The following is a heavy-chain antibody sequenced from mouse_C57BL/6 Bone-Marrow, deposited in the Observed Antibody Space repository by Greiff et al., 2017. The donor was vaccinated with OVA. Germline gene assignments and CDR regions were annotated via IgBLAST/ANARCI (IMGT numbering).Heavy chain of an antibody. CDR1: GYAFSSYW. CDR3: ARNEEDSYAMDY. CDR2: IYTGDGDT. V-gene: IGHV1-80*01. J-gene: IGHJ4*01. Sequence: VQLQESGAELVKPGASVKISCKASGYAFSSYWMNWVKQRPGKGLEWIGQIYTGDGDTNYNGKFKGKATLTADKSSSTAYIQLSSLTSEDSAVYFCARNEEDSYAMDYWGQGTSVTVSS.